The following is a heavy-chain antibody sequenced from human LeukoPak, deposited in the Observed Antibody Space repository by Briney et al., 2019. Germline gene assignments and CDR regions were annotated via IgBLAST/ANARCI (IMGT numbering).Heavy chain of an antibody. CDR3: ATVSNHFQH. CDR1: GGSFSGYY. Sequence: PSETLSLTCAVYGGSFSGYYWSWIRPPPGKGLEWIGEINHSGSTNYNPSLKSRVTISVDTSKNQFSLKLTSVTAADMAVYYCATVSNHFQHWGQGTLVTVSS. V-gene: IGHV4-34*01. J-gene: IGHJ1*01. CDR2: INHSGST.